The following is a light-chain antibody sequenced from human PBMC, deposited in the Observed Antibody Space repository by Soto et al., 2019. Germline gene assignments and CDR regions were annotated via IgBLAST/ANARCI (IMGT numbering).Light chain of an antibody. CDR2: GAS. CDR3: QQYNSYSVPS. Sequence: EIVLTQSPGTLSLSPGERATLSCRASQSVSNNYLAWYQQKPGQAPRLLIYGASNRATGIPDRFSGSGSGTDFTLTISSLEPDDFATYHCQQYNSYSVPSFGQGTKVDIK. CDR1: QSVSNNY. J-gene: IGKJ1*01. V-gene: IGKV3-20*01.